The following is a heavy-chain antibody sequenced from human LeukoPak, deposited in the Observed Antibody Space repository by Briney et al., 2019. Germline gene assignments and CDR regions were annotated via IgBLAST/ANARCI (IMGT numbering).Heavy chain of an antibody. CDR2: IWSDGSAE. V-gene: IGHV3-33*08. Sequence: PGGSLRLSCAASGFTFSSYGMHWVRQAPGKGLEWVAVIWSDGSAEYYADSVTGRVTISRDNSKNTLYLQIYSLRAEDTAVYYCVRVRSVSSAWRAFDIWGQGTMVIVSS. CDR1: GFTFSSYG. CDR3: VRVRSVSSAWRAFDI. J-gene: IGHJ3*02. D-gene: IGHD6-19*01.